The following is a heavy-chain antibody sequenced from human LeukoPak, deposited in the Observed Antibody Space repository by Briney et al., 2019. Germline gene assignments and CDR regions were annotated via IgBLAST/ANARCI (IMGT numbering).Heavy chain of an antibody. CDR2: VRSDGNDK. CDR3: ATAGLDY. CDR1: EFTFSNYG. D-gene: IGHD2-21*02. Sequence: GGSLRLSCAASEFTFSNYGMHWVRQAPGKGLEWVTFVRSDGNDKYYADSVKGRFAISRDNPKNTLYLQMTSLRVEDTAIYYCATAGLDYWGQGSLVTVSS. J-gene: IGHJ4*02. V-gene: IGHV3-30*02.